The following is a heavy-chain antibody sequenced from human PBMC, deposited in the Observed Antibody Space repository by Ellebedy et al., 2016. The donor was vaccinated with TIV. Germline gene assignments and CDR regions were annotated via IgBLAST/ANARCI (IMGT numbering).Heavy chain of an antibody. CDR3: AHFSGLRWFDP. V-gene: IGHV4-39*07. D-gene: IGHD2/OR15-2a*01. CDR2: IYYSGST. CDR1: GGSISSSRYY. J-gene: IGHJ5*02. Sequence: MPSETLSLTCTVSGGSISSSRYYWGWIRQPPGRGLEWIGSIYYSGSTYYNPSLKSRVTISVDTSKNQFSLKLSSVTAADTAVYYCAHFSGLRWFDPWGQGTLVTVSS.